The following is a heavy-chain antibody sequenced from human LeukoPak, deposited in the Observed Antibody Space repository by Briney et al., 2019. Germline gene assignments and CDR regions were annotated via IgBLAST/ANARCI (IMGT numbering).Heavy chain of an antibody. J-gene: IGHJ4*02. CDR1: GFTFSRNA. CDR3: AKDANYSRSSGYLIPIDF. D-gene: IGHD3-22*01. Sequence: GGSLRLSCAASGFTFSRNAMNWVRQAPGKGLECVAAISGNGLGTYYADSVKGRFNISRDNSRNTLYLQMNSLRIEDTAFYYCAKDANYSRSSGYLIPIDFWGQGTLVTVSS. V-gene: IGHV3-23*01. CDR2: ISGNGLGT.